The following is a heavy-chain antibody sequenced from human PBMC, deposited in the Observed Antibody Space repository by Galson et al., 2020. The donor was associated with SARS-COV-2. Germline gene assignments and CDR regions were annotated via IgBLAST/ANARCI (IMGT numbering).Heavy chain of an antibody. V-gene: IGHV3-7*04. D-gene: IGHD4-4*01. CDR3: ARDLGLVTTCYFDY. J-gene: IGHJ4*02. CDR1: GFTFSRYW. Sequence: RGSLRLSCAASGFTFSRYWMSWVRQAPGKGLEWVANIKKDGSDKNYVDSVKGRFTISRDNAKSSLYLQMNSLSAEDTAVYYCARDLGLVTTCYFDYWGQGNLVTVSS. CDR2: IKKDGSDK.